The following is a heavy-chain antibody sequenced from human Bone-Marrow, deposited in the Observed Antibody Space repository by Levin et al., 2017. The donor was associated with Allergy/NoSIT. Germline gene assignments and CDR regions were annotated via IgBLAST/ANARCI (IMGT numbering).Heavy chain of an antibody. CDR3: ARNLESYDTSGYASYFYSLDL. Sequence: GGSLRLSCTASGFILSDHYLSWIRQTPGKGLEWVSYISSRGSTVHYADFVKGRFTISRDNSKNSLYLHMTSLRVDDSALYFCARNLESYDTSGYASYFYSLDLWGQGTTVTVSS. J-gene: IGHJ6*02. V-gene: IGHV3-11*01. D-gene: IGHD3-22*01. CDR2: ISSRGSTV. CDR1: GFILSDHY.